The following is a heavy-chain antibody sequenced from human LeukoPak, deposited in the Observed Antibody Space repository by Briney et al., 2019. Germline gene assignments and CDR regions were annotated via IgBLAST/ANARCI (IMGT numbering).Heavy chain of an antibody. CDR3: ATVRGGVGAFDI. D-gene: IGHD3-16*01. J-gene: IGHJ3*02. V-gene: IGHV1-69*05. CDR2: IIPIFGTA. Sequence: SVKVSCKSSGGTFSSYAISWVRQAPGQGLEWMGGIIPIFGTANYAQKFQGRVTITTDESTSTAYMELSSLRSEDTAVYYCATVRGGVGAFDIWGQGTMVTVSS. CDR1: GGTFSSYA.